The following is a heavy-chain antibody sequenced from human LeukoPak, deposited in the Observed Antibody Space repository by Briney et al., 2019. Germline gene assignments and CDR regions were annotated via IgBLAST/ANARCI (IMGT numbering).Heavy chain of an antibody. Sequence: GGSLRLSCAASGFTFSSYAMSWVRQASGKGLEWVSAISGSGGSTYYADSVKGRFTISRDNSKSTLYLQMNSLRAEDTAVYYCAKAHILWWSGFDYWGQGTLVTVSS. V-gene: IGHV3-23*01. J-gene: IGHJ4*02. CDR1: GFTFSSYA. CDR3: AKAHILWWSGFDY. CDR2: ISGSGGST. D-gene: IGHD2-21*01.